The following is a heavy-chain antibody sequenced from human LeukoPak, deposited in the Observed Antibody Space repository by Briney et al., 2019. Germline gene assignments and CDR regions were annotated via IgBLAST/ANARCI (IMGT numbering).Heavy chain of an antibody. CDR3: ARAPPLERIGWYGEDEF. CDR1: GFTFSSYA. V-gene: IGHV3-64*01. Sequence: PGGSLRLSCAASGFTFSSYAMHWVRQAPGKGPEYVAAIGNGDKTHYGSSVQGRFTVSRDNSKNTLYLQMGSLRTEDMAVYYCARAPPLERIGWYGEDEFRGQGTLVTVSS. J-gene: IGHJ1*01. D-gene: IGHD6-19*01. CDR2: IGNGDKT.